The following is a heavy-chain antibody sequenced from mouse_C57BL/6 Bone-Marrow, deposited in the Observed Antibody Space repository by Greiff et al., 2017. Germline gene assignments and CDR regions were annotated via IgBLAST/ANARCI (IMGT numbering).Heavy chain of an antibody. CDR3: ARLGFSYAMDY. V-gene: IGHV5-6*01. J-gene: IGHJ4*01. CDR1: GFTFSSYG. Sequence: EVQRVESGGDLVKPGGSLKLSCAASGFTFSSYGMSWVRQTPDKRLEWVATISSGGSYTYYPDSVKGRFTISRDNAKNTLYLQMSSLKSEDTAMSYCARLGFSYAMDYWGQGTSVTVSS. D-gene: IGHD4-1*01. CDR2: ISSGGSYT.